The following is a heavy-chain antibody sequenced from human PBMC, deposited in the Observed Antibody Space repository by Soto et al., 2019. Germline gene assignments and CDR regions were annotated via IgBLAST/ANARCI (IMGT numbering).Heavy chain of an antibody. D-gene: IGHD4-17*01. CDR3: ARLRGDAVTTDDAFDI. V-gene: IGHV4-39*01. Sequence: PSETLSLTCTVSGGSISSSSYYWGWIRQPPGKGLEWIGSIYYSGSTYYNPSLKSRVTISADTSKNQFSLKLSSVTAADTAVYYCARLRGDAVTTDDAFDIWGQGTMVTVSS. CDR1: GGSISSSSYY. J-gene: IGHJ3*02. CDR2: IYYSGST.